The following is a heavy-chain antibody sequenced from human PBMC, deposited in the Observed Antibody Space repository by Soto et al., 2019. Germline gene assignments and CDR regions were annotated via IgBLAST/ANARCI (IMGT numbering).Heavy chain of an antibody. Sequence: QVQLQESGPGLVKPSQTLSLTCTVSGGSISSGGYYWSWIRQHPGRGLEWIGYIYYSGSTYYNPSLKSRVTISVDTSKNQFSLKLSSVTAADTAVYYCARGRIAAADFDYWGQGTLVTVSS. J-gene: IGHJ4*02. CDR2: IYYSGST. D-gene: IGHD6-13*01. CDR3: ARGRIAAADFDY. V-gene: IGHV4-31*03. CDR1: GGSISSGGYY.